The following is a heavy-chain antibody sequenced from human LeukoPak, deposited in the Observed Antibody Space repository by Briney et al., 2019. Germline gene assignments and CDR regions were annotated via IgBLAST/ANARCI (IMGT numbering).Heavy chain of an antibody. Sequence: GASVKVSCKASGYTFTSYDINWVRQATGQGLEWMGWMNPNSGNTGYAQRFQGRVTMTRNTSISTAYMELSSLRSEDTAVYYCARDYSSGWVYFDYWGQGTLVTVSS. CDR2: MNPNSGNT. CDR1: GYTFTSYD. CDR3: ARDYSSGWVYFDY. V-gene: IGHV1-8*01. J-gene: IGHJ4*02. D-gene: IGHD6-19*01.